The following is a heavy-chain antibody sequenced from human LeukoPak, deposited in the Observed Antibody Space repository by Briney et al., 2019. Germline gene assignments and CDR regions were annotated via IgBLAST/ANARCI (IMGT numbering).Heavy chain of an antibody. CDR3: ARGDDSGYYDYFDY. CDR1: GFTVDSNY. Sequence: GGSLRLSCAAFGFTVDSNYLSWVRRAPGKGLEWVSTIYTGGNTYYAASVKGRFTISRDFSKNTVFLHMNSLRAEDTAMYYCARGDDSGYYDYFDYWGQGALVTVSS. D-gene: IGHD3-22*01. CDR2: IYTGGNT. J-gene: IGHJ4*02. V-gene: IGHV3-53*01.